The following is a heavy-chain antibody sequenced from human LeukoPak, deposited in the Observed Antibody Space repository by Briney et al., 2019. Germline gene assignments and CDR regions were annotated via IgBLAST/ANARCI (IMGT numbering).Heavy chain of an antibody. CDR1: GGSISSSSYY. CDR2: IYYSGST. J-gene: IGHJ4*02. Sequence: SETLSLTCTVSGGSISSSSYYWGWIRQPPGKGLEWIGNIYYSGSTYYNPSLKSRVTISVDTSKNQFSLKLSSVTAADTAVYYCARLGYSYGSLNFDYWGQGTLVTVSS. CDR3: ARLGYSYGSLNFDY. V-gene: IGHV4-39*01. D-gene: IGHD5-18*01.